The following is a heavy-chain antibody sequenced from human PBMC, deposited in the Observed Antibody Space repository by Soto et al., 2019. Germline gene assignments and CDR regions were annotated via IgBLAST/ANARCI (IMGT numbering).Heavy chain of an antibody. CDR2: ISYDGSNK. CDR3: AKDKKWLRLGLILDY. V-gene: IGHV3-30*18. J-gene: IGHJ4*02. CDR1: GFTFSSYG. Sequence: GGSLRLSCAASGFTFSSYGMHWVRQAPGKGLEWVAVISYDGSNKYYADSVKGRFTISRDNSKNTLYLQMNSLRAEDTAVYYCAKDKKWLRLGLILDYWGQGTLVTVSS. D-gene: IGHD5-12*01.